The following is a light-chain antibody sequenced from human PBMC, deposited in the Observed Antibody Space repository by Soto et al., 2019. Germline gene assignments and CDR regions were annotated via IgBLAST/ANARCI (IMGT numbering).Light chain of an antibody. CDR2: GES. J-gene: IGKJ1*01. CDR3: QQDSNWPPFT. V-gene: IGKV3D-15*01. CDR1: KSVSSN. Sequence: ETLMTQSPAHLSVSPGASATLACRASKSVSSNLACYPQNPGQAPRLCIYGESPRANGITARFSVSGSGTEFTLTISGMQSEDCAVYDYQQDSNWPPFTFGQGNQVAIK.